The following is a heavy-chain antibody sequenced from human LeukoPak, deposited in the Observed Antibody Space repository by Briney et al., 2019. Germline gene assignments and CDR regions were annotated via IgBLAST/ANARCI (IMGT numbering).Heavy chain of an antibody. V-gene: IGHV4-4*07. J-gene: IGHJ3*02. CDR3: ARDSSSSWYDIDAFDI. Sequence: SETLSLTCTVSGGSVSSYYWSWIRQPAGKGLEWIGRIYTSGSTNYNPSLKSRVTMSVDTSKNQFSLKLSSVTAADTAVYYCARDSSSSWYDIDAFDIWGQGTMVTVSS. CDR1: GGSVSSYY. D-gene: IGHD6-13*01. CDR2: IYTSGST.